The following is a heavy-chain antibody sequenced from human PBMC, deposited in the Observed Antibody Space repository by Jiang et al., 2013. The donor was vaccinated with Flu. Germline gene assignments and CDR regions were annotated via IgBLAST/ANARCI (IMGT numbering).Heavy chain of an antibody. J-gene: IGHJ6*02. V-gene: IGHV5-51*01. CDR1: GYSFTSYW. Sequence: GAEVKKPGESLKISCKGSGYSFTSYWIGWVRQMPGKGLEWMGIISPGDSNTRYSPSFQGQVTISADKSISTAYLQWSSLKASDTAMYYCARQEYSSSYGYYYYGMDVWGQGTTVTVSS. CDR3: ARQEYSSSYGYYYYGMDV. D-gene: IGHD6-6*01. CDR2: ISPGDSNT.